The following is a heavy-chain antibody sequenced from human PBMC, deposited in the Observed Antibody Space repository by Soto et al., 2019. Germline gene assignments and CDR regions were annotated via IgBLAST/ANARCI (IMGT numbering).Heavy chain of an antibody. CDR3: AKDVGITDYYYYYGMDV. Sequence: PGGSLRLSCAASGFTFSSYGMHWVRQAPGKGLEWVAVISYDGSNKYYADSVKGRFTISRDNSKNTLYLQMNSLRAEDTAVYYCAKDVGITDYYYYYGMDVWGQGTTVTSP. D-gene: IGHD1-20*01. CDR1: GFTFSSYG. CDR2: ISYDGSNK. J-gene: IGHJ6*02. V-gene: IGHV3-30*18.